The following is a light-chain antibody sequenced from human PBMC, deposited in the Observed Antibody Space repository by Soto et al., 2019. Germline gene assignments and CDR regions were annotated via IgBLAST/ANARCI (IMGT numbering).Light chain of an antibody. CDR1: QSVSSY. CDR2: DAS. Sequence: EIVLTQSPATLSLSPGERAPLSCRASQSVSSYLAWYQQKPGQAPRLLIYDASNRATGIPARFSGSGSGTDFTLTISSLEPEDFAVYYCQQRSNWPPITFGLGTRLEIK. V-gene: IGKV3-11*01. J-gene: IGKJ5*01. CDR3: QQRSNWPPIT.